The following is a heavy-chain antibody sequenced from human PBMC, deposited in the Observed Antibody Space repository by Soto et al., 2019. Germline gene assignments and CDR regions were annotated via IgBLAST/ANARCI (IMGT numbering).Heavy chain of an antibody. J-gene: IGHJ6*02. CDR2: INSDGSST. V-gene: IGHV3-74*01. Sequence: EVQLVESGGGLVQPGGSLRLSCAVSGFTFSSYWMHWVRQAPGKGLVWDSRINSDGSSTSYADSVKGRFTISRDNAKNTLYLQMNSLRAEDTAVYYCARAGYSYSHYYYYGMDVWGQGTTVPVSS. CDR1: GFTFSSYW. D-gene: IGHD5-18*01. CDR3: ARAGYSYSHYYYYGMDV.